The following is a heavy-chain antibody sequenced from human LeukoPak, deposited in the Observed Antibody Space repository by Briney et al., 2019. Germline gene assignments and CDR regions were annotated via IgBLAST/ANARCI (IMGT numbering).Heavy chain of an antibody. CDR2: INHSGST. J-gene: IGHJ4*02. CDR3: ARGRGYSSSWQL. D-gene: IGHD6-13*01. Sequence: SETLSLTCAVYGGSFSGYYWSWIRQPPGKGVEWIGEINHSGSTNYNPSLKSRVTISVDTSKNQFSLKLSSVTAADTAVYYCARGRGYSSSWQLWGQGTLVTVSS. CDR1: GGSFSGYY. V-gene: IGHV4-34*01.